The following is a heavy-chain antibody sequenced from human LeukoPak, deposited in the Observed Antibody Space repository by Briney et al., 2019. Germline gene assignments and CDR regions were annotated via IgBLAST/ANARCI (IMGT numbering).Heavy chain of an antibody. Sequence: PSETLSLTCTVSGGSISSYYWSWIRQPAGKGLEWIGRIYTSGSTNYNPSLKGRVTMSVDTSKNQFSLKLSSVTAADTAVYYCAREEQQLVSYYYYGMDVWGQGTTVTVSS. D-gene: IGHD6-13*01. CDR3: AREEQQLVSYYYYGMDV. V-gene: IGHV4-4*07. CDR2: IYTSGST. J-gene: IGHJ6*02. CDR1: GGSISSYY.